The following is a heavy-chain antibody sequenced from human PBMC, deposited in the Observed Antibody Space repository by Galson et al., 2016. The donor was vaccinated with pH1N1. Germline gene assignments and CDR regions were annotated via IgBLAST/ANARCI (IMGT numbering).Heavy chain of an antibody. D-gene: IGHD3-16*01. V-gene: IGHV7-4-1*02. CDR2: INTNTGNP. J-gene: IGHJ6*02. Sequence: SVKVSCKASGYTFTNYAMNWVRQAPGQGLEWMGWINTNTGNPTYVQGFTGRFVFSLDTSVSTAYLQISGLKAEDTAVYYCARDGDVRLHVGELFGGRDQYYGMDVWGQGTTLTVSS. CDR1: GYTFTNYA. CDR3: ARDGDVRLHVGELFGGRDQYYGMDV.